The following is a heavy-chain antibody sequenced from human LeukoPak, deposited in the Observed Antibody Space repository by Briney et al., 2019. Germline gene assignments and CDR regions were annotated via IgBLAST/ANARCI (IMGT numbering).Heavy chain of an antibody. CDR3: ARGAFDTAMVDY. D-gene: IGHD5-18*01. Sequence: SVKVSCKASGGTFSSYAISWVRQAPGQGLEWMGRIIPIFGTTNYAQKFQGRVTITTDESTSTAYMELSSLRSEDTAVYYCARGAFDTAMVDYWGQGTLVTVSS. CDR1: GGTFSSYA. CDR2: IIPIFGTT. V-gene: IGHV1-69*05. J-gene: IGHJ4*02.